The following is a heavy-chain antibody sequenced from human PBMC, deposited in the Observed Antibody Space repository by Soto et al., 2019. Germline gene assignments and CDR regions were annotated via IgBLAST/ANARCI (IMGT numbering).Heavy chain of an antibody. CDR2: ITSNSTI. D-gene: IGHD3-10*01. V-gene: IGHV3-48*02. J-gene: IGHJ4*02. CDR3: VRAAYYHSWSWGFDY. Sequence: EVQLVESGGGLVQPGGSLRLSCAASGFTFSSYNMNWVRQAPGKGLEWVSCITSNSTIYYADSVKGRFAISRDNAKNSLFLQMNSLRDEDTAVYYCVRAAYYHSWSWGFDYWGQGTPVTVSS. CDR1: GFTFSSYN.